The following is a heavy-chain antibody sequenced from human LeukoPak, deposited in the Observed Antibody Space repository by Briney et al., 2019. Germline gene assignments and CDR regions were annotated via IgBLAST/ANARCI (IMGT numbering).Heavy chain of an antibody. CDR3: ARESHQKRESYYYDC. D-gene: IGHD3-16*01. J-gene: IGHJ4*02. CDR1: GLTFSGFA. Sequence: PGGSLRLSCAASGLTFSGFAMHWVRQAPGQGLDYVAAISGDGGTTYYAKSVKGRFTISRDNSKKTLSLQMGSLRPEDSAIYYCARESHQKRESYYYDCWGQGTLGTVSS. CDR2: ISGDGGTT. V-gene: IGHV3-64*01.